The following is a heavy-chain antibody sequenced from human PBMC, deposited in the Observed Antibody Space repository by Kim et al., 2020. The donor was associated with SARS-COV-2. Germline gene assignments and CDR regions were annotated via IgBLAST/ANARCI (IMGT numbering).Heavy chain of an antibody. CDR2: IYSGGNT. V-gene: IGHV3-66*01. Sequence: GGSLRLSCAASGFTVSSNYMSWVRQAPGKGLEWVSVIYSGGNTYYADSVKGRFTISRDNSKNTLYLQMNSVRAEDTAVYYCAASNCGGDCSRGVYYYMDVWGKGTTVTVSS. D-gene: IGHD2-21*01. CDR1: GFTVSSNY. J-gene: IGHJ6*03. CDR3: AASNCGGDCSRGVYYYMDV.